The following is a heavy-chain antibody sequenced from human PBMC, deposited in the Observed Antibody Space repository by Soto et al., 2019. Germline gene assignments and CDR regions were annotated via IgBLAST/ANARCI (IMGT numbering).Heavy chain of an antibody. D-gene: IGHD5-12*01. V-gene: IGHV4-4*07. J-gene: IGHJ4*02. CDR3: AREGSYSAYNFAHGIQLWSFDF. Sequence: SETLSLTCPVSGVSINTFYWSWVRQTAGKGLEWIGRIFSSGSTSFNPSLESRVAMSVDTSKNHFSLNLSSVTAADMAVYYCAREGSYSAYNFAHGIQLWSFDFWGQGALVTVSS. CDR2: IFSSGST. CDR1: GVSINTFY.